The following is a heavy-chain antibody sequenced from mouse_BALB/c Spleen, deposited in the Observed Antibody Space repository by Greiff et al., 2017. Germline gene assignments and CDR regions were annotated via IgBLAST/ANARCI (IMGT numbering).Heavy chain of an antibody. CDR1: GFTFSSYA. V-gene: IGHV5-9-3*01. D-gene: IGHD1-1*01. J-gene: IGHJ4*01. CDR2: ISSGGSYT. CDR3: ARRGVEAMDY. Sequence: EVHLVESGGGLVKPGGSLKLSCAASGFTFSSYAMSWVRQTPEKRLEWVATISSGGSYTYYPDSVKGRFTISRDNAKNTLYLQMSSLRSEDTAMYYCARRGVEAMDYWGQGTSVTVSS.